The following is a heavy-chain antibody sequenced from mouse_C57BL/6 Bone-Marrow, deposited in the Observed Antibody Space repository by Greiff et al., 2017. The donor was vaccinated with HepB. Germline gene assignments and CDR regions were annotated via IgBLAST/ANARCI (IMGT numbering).Heavy chain of an antibody. J-gene: IGHJ2*01. CDR3: ARNLLYYGSSYGFDY. CDR2: IWSGGST. Sequence: QVQLQQSGPGLVQPSQRLSITCTVSGFSLTSYGVHWVRQSPGKGLEWLGVIWSGGSTDDNAAFISRLSISKDNSKSQVFFKMNSLQADDTAIYYCARNLLYYGSSYGFDYWGQGTTLTVSS. V-gene: IGHV2-2*01. D-gene: IGHD1-1*01. CDR1: GFSLTSYG.